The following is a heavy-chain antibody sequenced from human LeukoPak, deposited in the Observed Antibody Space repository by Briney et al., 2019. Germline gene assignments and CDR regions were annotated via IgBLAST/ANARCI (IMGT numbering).Heavy chain of an antibody. CDR3: ARQNDFRLDY. Sequence: GESLRISCKGSEYTFSSYWIGWVRQMPGKGLEWMGIIYPGDSDTRYSPSLQGQVTISVDTSIGTAYLQWSSLKASDTAIYYCARQNDFRLDYWGQGTLVTVSS. D-gene: IGHD3-3*01. J-gene: IGHJ4*02. CDR1: EYTFSSYW. CDR2: IYPGDSDT. V-gene: IGHV5-51*01.